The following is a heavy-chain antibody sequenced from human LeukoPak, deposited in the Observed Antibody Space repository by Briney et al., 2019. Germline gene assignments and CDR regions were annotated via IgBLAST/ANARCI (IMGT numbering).Heavy chain of an antibody. CDR2: IREDGNEK. CDR1: GLTLSSYW. J-gene: IGHJ4*02. D-gene: IGHD4-17*01. Sequence: HPGGSLRLSCVASGLTLSSYWMSWVRQAPGKGLEWVANIREDGNEKYYVDSVKGRFTISRDNAKNSLWLQMNSLRAEDTAVYYCARAGGSTVSHSDYWGQGTLVTVSS. CDR3: ARAGGSTVSHSDY. V-gene: IGHV3-7*01.